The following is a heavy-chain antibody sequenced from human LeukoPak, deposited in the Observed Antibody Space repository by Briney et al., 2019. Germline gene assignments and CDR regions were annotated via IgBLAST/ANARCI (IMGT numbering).Heavy chain of an antibody. Sequence: GGSLRLSCAASGFTFDDYAMHWVRQAPGKGLEWVSLISGDGGSTYYADSVKGRFTISRDNSKNSLYLQMNSLRTEDTALYYWAKDPDSSGWYTIDYWGQGTLVTVSS. V-gene: IGHV3-43*02. CDR3: AKDPDSSGWYTIDY. CDR1: GFTFDDYA. J-gene: IGHJ4*02. D-gene: IGHD6-19*01. CDR2: ISGDGGST.